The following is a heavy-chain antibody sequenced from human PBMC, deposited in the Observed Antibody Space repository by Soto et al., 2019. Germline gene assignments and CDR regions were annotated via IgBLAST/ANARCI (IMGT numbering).Heavy chain of an antibody. Sequence: PSETLSLTCTVSGGSISSYYWSWIRQPPGKGLEWIGYIYYSGSTNYNPSLKSRVTISVDTSKNQFSLKLSSVTAADTAVYYCARHGLRRTLDYWGQGTLVTVSS. D-gene: IGHD4-17*01. V-gene: IGHV4-59*08. CDR3: ARHGLRRTLDY. CDR2: IYYSGST. J-gene: IGHJ4*02. CDR1: GGSISSYY.